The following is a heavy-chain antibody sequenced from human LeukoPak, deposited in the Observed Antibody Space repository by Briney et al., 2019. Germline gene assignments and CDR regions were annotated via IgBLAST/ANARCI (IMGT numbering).Heavy chain of an antibody. Sequence: SETLSLTCAVSGGSISSGGYSWSWIRQPPGKGLEWIGYIYHSGSTYYNPSLKSRVTISVDRSKNQFSLKLSSVTAADTAVYYCASGRRILENWFDPWGQGTLVTVSS. J-gene: IGHJ5*02. V-gene: IGHV4-30-2*01. CDR2: IYHSGST. CDR3: ASGRRILENWFDP. D-gene: IGHD2-15*01. CDR1: GGSISSGGYS.